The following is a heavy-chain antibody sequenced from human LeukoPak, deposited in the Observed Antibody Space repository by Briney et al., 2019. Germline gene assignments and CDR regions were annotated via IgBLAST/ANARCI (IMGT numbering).Heavy chain of an antibody. V-gene: IGHV3-53*01. CDR3: ARGGRAGWSGTYEDSFDV. Sequence: PGGSLRLSCAASGFAVSSNYMSWVRQAPGKGLEWVSVIYSGGNTYYADSVKGRFTISRDNYKNTLYLQMNSLGADDTAVYYCARGGRAGWSGTYEDSFDVWGQGTMVTVSS. CDR1: GFAVSSNY. D-gene: IGHD1-26*01. CDR2: IYSGGNT. J-gene: IGHJ3*01.